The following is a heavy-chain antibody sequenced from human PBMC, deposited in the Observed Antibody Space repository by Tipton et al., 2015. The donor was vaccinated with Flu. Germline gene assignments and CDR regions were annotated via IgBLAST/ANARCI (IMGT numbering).Heavy chain of an antibody. CDR1: GFTFSSYD. V-gene: IGHV3-30*02. CDR3: VKDGWDTSTSGWYPFDY. D-gene: IGHD6-19*01. CDR2: IRYDESDK. Sequence: SLRLSCAASGFTFSSYDMHWVRQAPGKGLEWVAFIRYDESDKYYADSVKGRFTISRDNSKNALYLLINSLRAEDTAVYYCVKDGWDTSTSGWYPFDYWGQGTLVTASS. J-gene: IGHJ4*02.